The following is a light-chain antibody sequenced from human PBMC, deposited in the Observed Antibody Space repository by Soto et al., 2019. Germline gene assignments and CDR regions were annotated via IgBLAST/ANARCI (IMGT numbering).Light chain of an antibody. CDR3: QQRANWPPGFT. Sequence: EIVLTQSPATLSLSPGERATLSCRASRSVINYLAWYQQKPGQAPRLLIYDASNRATGIPARFSGSGSGTDFTLTSSSLEPDYFAIYYGQQRANWPPGFTFGPGTKVDIK. V-gene: IGKV3-11*01. J-gene: IGKJ3*01. CDR2: DAS. CDR1: RSVINY.